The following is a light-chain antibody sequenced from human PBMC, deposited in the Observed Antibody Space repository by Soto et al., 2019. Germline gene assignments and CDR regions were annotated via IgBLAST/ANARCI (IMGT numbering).Light chain of an antibody. Sequence: PITRKETNTDIGGYNYVSWYQQHPGKAPKLVIYDVTSRPSGIPNRFSGSKSGFTASLTISGLHAEDDDHYFCSSYPASGTLEVFASGTEVPVL. CDR1: NTDIGGYNY. J-gene: IGLJ1*01. V-gene: IGLV2-14*03. CDR2: DVT. CDR3: SSYPASGTLEV.